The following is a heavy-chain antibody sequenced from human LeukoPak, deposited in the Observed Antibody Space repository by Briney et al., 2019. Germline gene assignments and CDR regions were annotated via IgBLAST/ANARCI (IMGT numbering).Heavy chain of an antibody. CDR3: ASPGSGSYTDYYYGMDA. D-gene: IGHD3-10*01. J-gene: IGHJ6*02. CDR1: GGTFSSYA. V-gene: IGHV1-69*13. CDR2: IIPIFGTA. Sequence: SVKVSCKASGGTFSSYAISWVRQAPGQGLEWMGGIIPIFGTANYAQKFQGRVTITADESTSTAYMELSSLRSEDTAVYYCASPGSGSYTDYYYGMDAWGQGTTVTVSS.